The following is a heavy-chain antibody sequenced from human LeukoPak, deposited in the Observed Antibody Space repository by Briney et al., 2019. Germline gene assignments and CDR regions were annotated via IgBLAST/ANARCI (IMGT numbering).Heavy chain of an antibody. J-gene: IGHJ4*02. CDR1: GFTFSSYG. Sequence: GRSLRLSCAASGFTFSSYGMHWVRQAPGKGLEWVAVIWYDGSNKYYADSVKGRFTISRDNSKNTLYLQMNSLRAEDTAVYYCARDRYCGGDCYSGQDYWGQGTLVTVSS. CDR2: IWYDGSNK. D-gene: IGHD2-21*02. CDR3: ARDRYCGGDCYSGQDY. V-gene: IGHV3-33*01.